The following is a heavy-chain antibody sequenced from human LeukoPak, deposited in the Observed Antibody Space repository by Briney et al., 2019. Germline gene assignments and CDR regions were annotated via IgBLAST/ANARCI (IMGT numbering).Heavy chain of an antibody. CDR1: GVPISSYY. Sequence: SETLSLTCTVSGVPISSYYWSWLRQPPGKGLEGLGYIYTSGSPNYNPSLKSRVTISVDTSKNQFSLKLSSVTAADTAVYYCAGHLPSGPARTHAFDIWGQGTMVTVSS. J-gene: IGHJ3*02. V-gene: IGHV4-4*09. CDR3: AGHLPSGPARTHAFDI. CDR2: IYTSGSP. D-gene: IGHD3-3*01.